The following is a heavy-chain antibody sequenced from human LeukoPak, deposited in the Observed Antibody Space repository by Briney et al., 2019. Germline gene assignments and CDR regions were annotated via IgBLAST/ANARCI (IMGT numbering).Heavy chain of an antibody. CDR2: IYYSGST. D-gene: IGHD3-10*01. Sequence: SETLSLTCTVSGGSISSYCWSWIRQPPGKGLEWIGYIYYSGSTNYNPSLKSRVTISVDTSKNQFSLKLSSVTAADTAVYYCAREYGSGDFDYWGQGTLVTVSS. CDR3: AREYGSGDFDY. J-gene: IGHJ4*02. V-gene: IGHV4-59*01. CDR1: GGSISSYC.